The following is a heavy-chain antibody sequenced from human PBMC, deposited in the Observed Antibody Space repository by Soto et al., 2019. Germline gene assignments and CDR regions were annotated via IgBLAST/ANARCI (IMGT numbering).Heavy chain of an antibody. Sequence: DVQLSESGGGLAQPGGSLRLSCAASGLTFNTFVMAWVRLAPGRGLEWVSTIGVGGDTYYADSVKGRFTVSRDNSKDTLYLHMNSLRAEDTAIYYCAKDLQGSNGFIDYWGQGTMVTVSS. J-gene: IGHJ4*02. D-gene: IGHD6-13*01. CDR1: GLTFNTFV. V-gene: IGHV3-23*01. CDR2: IGVGGDT. CDR3: AKDLQGSNGFIDY.